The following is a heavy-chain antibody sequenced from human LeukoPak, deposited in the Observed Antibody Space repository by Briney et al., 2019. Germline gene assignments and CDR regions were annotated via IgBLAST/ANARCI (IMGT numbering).Heavy chain of an antibody. Sequence: SQTPSLTCAISGDSVSSNSAAWNWIRQSPSRGLEWLGRTYYRSKWYNDYAVSVKSRITINPDTSKNQFSLQLNSVTPEDTAVYYCASGGKTLGYCSGGSCYPDSYYFDYWGQGTLVTVSS. CDR3: ASGGKTLGYCSGGSCYPDSYYFDY. CDR1: GDSVSSNSAA. D-gene: IGHD2-15*01. J-gene: IGHJ4*02. V-gene: IGHV6-1*01. CDR2: TYYRSKWYN.